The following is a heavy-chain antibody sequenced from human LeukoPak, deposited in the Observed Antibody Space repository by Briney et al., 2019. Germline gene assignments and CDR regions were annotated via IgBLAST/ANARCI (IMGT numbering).Heavy chain of an antibody. CDR2: IRSKANSYAT. CDR3: TRRGSSGYLDY. D-gene: IGHD3-22*01. J-gene: IGHJ4*02. CDR1: GFTFSGSA. Sequence: GGSLRLSCAASGFTFSGSAMHWVRQASGKGLEWVGRIRSKANSYATAYAASVKGRFTISRDDSKNTAYLQMNSLKTADTAVYYCTRRGSSGYLDYWGQGTLVTVSS. V-gene: IGHV3-73*01.